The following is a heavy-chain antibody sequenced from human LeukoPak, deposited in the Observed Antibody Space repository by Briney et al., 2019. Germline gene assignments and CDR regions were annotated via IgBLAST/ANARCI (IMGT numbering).Heavy chain of an antibody. CDR3: ARGSRVAWFGELSGYYFDY. CDR2: INHSGST. V-gene: IGHV4-34*01. Sequence: SETLSLTCAVYGGSFSGYYWSWIRQPPGKGLEWIGEINHSGSTNYNPSLKSRVTISVDTSKNQFSLKLSSVTAADTAVYYCARGSRVAWFGELSGYYFDYWGQGTLVTVSS. CDR1: GGSFSGYY. D-gene: IGHD3-10*01. J-gene: IGHJ4*02.